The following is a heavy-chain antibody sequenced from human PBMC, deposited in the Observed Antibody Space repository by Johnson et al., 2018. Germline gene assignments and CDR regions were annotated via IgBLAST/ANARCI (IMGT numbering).Heavy chain of an antibody. CDR1: GYTFTDHY. CDR2: INPKSGDT. V-gene: IGHV1-2*02. Sequence: QVQLVQSGAEVKQPGASVTVSCKASGYTFTDHYMPWVRQAPGQGLEWMGWINPKSGDTKSSQRFQGRVTMTRDTTINTAYMYPSRRTPDDTAMYYCVIFSIDMNGGAPPSYDMDVWCKGITVTVSA. J-gene: IGHJ6*04. D-gene: IGHD3-16*01. CDR3: VIFSIDMNGGAPPSYDMDV.